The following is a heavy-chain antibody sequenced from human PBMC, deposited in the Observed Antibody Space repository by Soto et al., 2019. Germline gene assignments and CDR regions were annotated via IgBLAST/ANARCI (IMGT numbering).Heavy chain of an antibody. Sequence: PGGSLRLSCGASGFTFRSYSMNWVRQAPGKGLEWVSSISDSSSYIYYADSVKGRFTISRDNAKNSLYLQMNSLRAEDTAVYYCARYDSSGYYWPYYYYGMDVWGQGTTVTVSS. D-gene: IGHD3-22*01. V-gene: IGHV3-21*01. J-gene: IGHJ6*02. CDR3: ARYDSSGYYWPYYYYGMDV. CDR1: GFTFRSYS. CDR2: ISDSSSYI.